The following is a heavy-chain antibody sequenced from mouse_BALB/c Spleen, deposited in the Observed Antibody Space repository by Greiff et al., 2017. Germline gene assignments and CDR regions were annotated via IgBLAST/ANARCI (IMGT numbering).Heavy chain of an antibody. Sequence: EVKLMESGGGLLKPGGSLKLSCAASGFTFSDYYMYWVRQTPEKRLEWVATISDGGSYTYYPDSVKGRFTISRDNAKNNLYLQMSSLKSEDTAMYYCAREDDVDYWGQGTTLTVSS. CDR2: ISDGGSYT. J-gene: IGHJ2*01. D-gene: IGHD2-12*01. CDR1: GFTFSDYY. CDR3: AREDDVDY. V-gene: IGHV5-4*02.